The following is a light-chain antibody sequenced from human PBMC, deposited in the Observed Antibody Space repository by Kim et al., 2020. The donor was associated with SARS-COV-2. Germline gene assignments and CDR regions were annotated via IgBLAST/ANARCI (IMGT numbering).Light chain of an antibody. CDR2: GAS. CDR3: QQYNNWPGT. CDR1: QSVSSN. Sequence: PGERAPPSRRASQSVSSNLAWYQQKPGQAPRLLIYGASTRATGIPARFSGSGSGTEFTLTISSLQSEDFAVYYCQQYNNWPGTFGQGTKVDIK. V-gene: IGKV3-15*01. J-gene: IGKJ1*01.